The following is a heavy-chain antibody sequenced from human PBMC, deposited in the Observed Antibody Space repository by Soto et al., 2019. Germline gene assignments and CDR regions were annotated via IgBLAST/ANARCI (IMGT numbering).Heavy chain of an antibody. D-gene: IGHD3-10*01. CDR1: GYTFTNYG. V-gene: IGHV1-18*01. J-gene: IGHJ5*02. CDR2: INVYNGNT. CDR3: ARVVGSGCYYNQYNWFDP. Sequence: GASVKVSCKASGYTFTNYGISWVRQAPGQGLEWMGWINVYNGNTKYAQKVQGRVTMTTDTSTSTAYMELRSLRSDDTAVYYCARVVGSGCYYNQYNWFDPWGQGTLVTVSS.